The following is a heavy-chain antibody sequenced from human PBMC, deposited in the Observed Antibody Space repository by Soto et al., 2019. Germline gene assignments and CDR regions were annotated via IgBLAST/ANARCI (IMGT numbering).Heavy chain of an antibody. D-gene: IGHD4-17*01. Sequence: EVQLVESGGGLVQPGRSLRLSCAASGFTFDDYAMHWVRQAPGKGLEWVSGISWNSGSIGYADSVKGRFTISRDNAKNSLYLQMNSLRAEDTALYYCAKEKATVSYYFDYWGQGTQVTVSS. CDR3: AKEKATVSYYFDY. J-gene: IGHJ4*02. CDR1: GFTFDDYA. CDR2: ISWNSGSI. V-gene: IGHV3-9*01.